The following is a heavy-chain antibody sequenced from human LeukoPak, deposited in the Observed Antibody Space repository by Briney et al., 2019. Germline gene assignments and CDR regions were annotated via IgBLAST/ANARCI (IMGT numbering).Heavy chain of an antibody. Sequence: SETLSLTCTVSGGSISSYYWSWVRQPPGKELEWIGYIYYSGSTNYNPSLMSRVTISGDTSKNQFSLKLNSVTAADTAVYYCARAASGYYMDVWGNGTTVTVSS. CDR1: GGSISSYY. V-gene: IGHV4-59*01. CDR3: ARAASGYYMDV. D-gene: IGHD1-1*01. CDR2: IYYSGST. J-gene: IGHJ6*03.